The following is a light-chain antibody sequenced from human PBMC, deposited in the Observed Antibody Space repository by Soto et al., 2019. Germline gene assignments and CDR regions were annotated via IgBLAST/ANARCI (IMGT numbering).Light chain of an antibody. CDR1: SSNIGRNP. V-gene: IGLV1-44*01. J-gene: IGLJ3*02. CDR3: AAWDDSLTAAV. CDR2: SNN. Sequence: QAVVTQPPSASGTPGQRVTSSCSGSSSNIGRNPVNWYQQLPGTAPKLLIYSNNQRPSGVPDRFSGSKSGTSASLAISGLQTEDETDYYCAAWDDSLTAAVFGGGTKVTVL.